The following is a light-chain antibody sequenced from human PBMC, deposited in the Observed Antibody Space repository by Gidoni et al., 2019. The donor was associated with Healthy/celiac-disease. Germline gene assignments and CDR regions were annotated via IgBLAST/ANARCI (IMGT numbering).Light chain of an antibody. J-gene: IGKJ4*01. Sequence: EIVMTQSPATLSVSPGERATLSCRASQSVSSNLAWYQQKPGQAPRLLIYGASTRATGTPTRFSGSGSGSEFTLTISSQQSEDFAVYYCQQYNNWPQTFGGGTKVEIK. CDR2: GAS. CDR1: QSVSSN. CDR3: QQYNNWPQT. V-gene: IGKV3-15*01.